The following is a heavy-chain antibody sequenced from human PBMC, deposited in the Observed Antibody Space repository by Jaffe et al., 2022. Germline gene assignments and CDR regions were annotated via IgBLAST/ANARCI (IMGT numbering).Heavy chain of an antibody. V-gene: IGHV4-39*01. CDR2: IYYSGST. CDR3: ARPRQTSASDSYSDGPYWYFDL. D-gene: IGHD2-21*01. Sequence: QLQLQESGPGLVKPSETLSLTCTVSGGSISSSSYYWGWIRQPPGKGLEWIGSIYYSGSTYYNPSLKSRVTISVDTSKNQFSLKLSSVTAADTAVYYCARPRQTSASDSYSDGPYWYFDLWGRGTLVTVSS. J-gene: IGHJ2*01. CDR1: GGSISSSSYY.